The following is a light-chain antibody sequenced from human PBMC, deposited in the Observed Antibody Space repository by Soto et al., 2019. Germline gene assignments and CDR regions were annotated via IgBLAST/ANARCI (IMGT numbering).Light chain of an antibody. Sequence: QSALTQPASVSGSPGQSITISCTGTSSDVGSYNFVSWYQQRPGKAPKIMIYDVSNRPSGVSNRFSGSKSGNTASLTISGLQAADEADYYCSSYTSFSTWVFGGGTKVTVL. CDR3: SSYTSFSTWV. CDR1: SSDVGSYNF. J-gene: IGLJ3*02. V-gene: IGLV2-14*03. CDR2: DVS.